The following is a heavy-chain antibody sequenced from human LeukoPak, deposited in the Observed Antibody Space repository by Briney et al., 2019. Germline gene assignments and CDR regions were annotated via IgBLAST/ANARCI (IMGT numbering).Heavy chain of an antibody. D-gene: IGHD5-12*01. CDR3: ARGLRASR. CDR2: INHSGSA. J-gene: IGHJ4*02. Sequence: PSETLSLTCAVYGGSFSGYYWNWIRQPPGKGLEWIGEINHSGSANYNPSLKSRVTISVDTSKSQFSLKLSSVTAADTAVYYCARGLRASRWGQGTLVTVSS. CDR1: GGSFSGYY. V-gene: IGHV4-34*01.